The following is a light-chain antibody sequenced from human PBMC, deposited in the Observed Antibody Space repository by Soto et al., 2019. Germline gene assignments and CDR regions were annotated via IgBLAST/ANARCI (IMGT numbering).Light chain of an antibody. CDR3: QQYNNWPPLT. Sequence: EIVMSQSPATLSVSPGERATLSCRASQSVSSNLAWYQQKPGQAPRLLIYGASTRATGIPGRFSGSGSGTESTLTIRSLQSEDFAVYYCQQYNNWPPLTFGGGTKVEIK. V-gene: IGKV3-15*01. CDR2: GAS. CDR1: QSVSSN. J-gene: IGKJ4*01.